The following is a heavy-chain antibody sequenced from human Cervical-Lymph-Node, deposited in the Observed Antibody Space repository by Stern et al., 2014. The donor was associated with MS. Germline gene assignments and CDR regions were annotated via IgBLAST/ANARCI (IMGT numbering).Heavy chain of an antibody. J-gene: IGHJ3*02. CDR3: ARGLLGSENAFDI. Sequence: QVQMGQSGAEVKKPEASVKVSCKASCYTFTSYGISWVRHAPGQGLEWMGWISAYNVNTNYAQKLQGRVTMTTDTSTSTAYMQLRSLRSDDTAVYYCARGLLGSENAFDIWGQGTMVTVSS. CDR1: CYTFTSYG. CDR2: ISAYNVNT. D-gene: IGHD2-15*01. V-gene: IGHV1-18*01.